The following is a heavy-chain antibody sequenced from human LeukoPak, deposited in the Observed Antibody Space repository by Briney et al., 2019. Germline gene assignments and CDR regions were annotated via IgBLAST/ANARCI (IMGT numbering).Heavy chain of an antibody. J-gene: IGHJ6*04. CDR2: IYYSGST. Sequence: SETLSLTCTVSGGSIRSSHYYWSWVRQSPGKGLEWIGSIYYSGSTYYNPSLKSRVTISVDTSKNQFSLKLSSVTAADTAVYYCARDGVWGKGTTVTVSS. V-gene: IGHV4-39*07. CDR1: GGSIRSSHYY. CDR3: ARDGV.